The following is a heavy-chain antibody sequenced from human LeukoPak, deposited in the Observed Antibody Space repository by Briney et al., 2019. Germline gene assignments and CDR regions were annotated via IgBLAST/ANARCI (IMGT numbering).Heavy chain of an antibody. J-gene: IGHJ6*03. CDR2: IYTSGST. V-gene: IGHV4-4*07. CDR3: ARGYMKSSGYYRYPYYYYYMDV. CDR1: GGFISSYY. D-gene: IGHD3-22*01. Sequence: SETLSLTCTVSGGFISSYYWSWIRQPAGKGLEWIGRIYTSGSTNYNPSLKSRVTMSVDTSKNQFSLKLSSVTAADTAVYYCARGYMKSSGYYRYPYYYYYMDVWGKGTTVTVSS.